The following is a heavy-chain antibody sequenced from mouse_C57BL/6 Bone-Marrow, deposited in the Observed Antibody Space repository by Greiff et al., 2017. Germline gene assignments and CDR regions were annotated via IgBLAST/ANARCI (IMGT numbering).Heavy chain of an antibody. J-gene: IGHJ1*03. V-gene: IGHV1-77*01. CDR1: GYTFTDYY. Sequence: QVQLKQSGAELVKPGASVKISCKASGYTFTDYYINWVKQRPGQGLEWIGKIGPGSGSTYYNEQFKGKATLTADKSSSTAYMQLSSLASEDSAVYFCARITTVGATDWYFDVWGTGTTVTVSS. D-gene: IGHD1-1*01. CDR3: ARITTVGATDWYFDV. CDR2: IGPGSGST.